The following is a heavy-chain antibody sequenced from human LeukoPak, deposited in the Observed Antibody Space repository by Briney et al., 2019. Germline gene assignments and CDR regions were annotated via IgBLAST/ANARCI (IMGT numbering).Heavy chain of an antibody. D-gene: IGHD3-3*01. V-gene: IGHV3-7*01. CDR2: IKGDESDD. CDR3: ARVAYYDVLSGYCSAFDH. J-gene: IGHJ4*02. Sequence: GGSLRLSCAASGFSFSRYWMTWVRQAPGKGLEWVANIKGDESDDHYVASVRGRYTISRDNAKRSLYLQMNNLRAEDTGVYYCARVAYYDVLSGYCSAFDHWGQGVLVIVSS. CDR1: GFSFSRYW.